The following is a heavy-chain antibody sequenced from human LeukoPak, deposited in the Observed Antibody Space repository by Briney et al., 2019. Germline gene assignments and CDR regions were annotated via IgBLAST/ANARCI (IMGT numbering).Heavy chain of an antibody. CDR1: GYTFTSYG. CDR2: ISVHNGNT. CDR3: ARDVRSLDAFDI. V-gene: IGHV1-18*01. D-gene: IGHD3-10*02. J-gene: IGHJ3*02. Sequence: ASVKVSCKASGYTFTSYGITWVRQAPGQGLEWMGWISVHNGNTNYARKIQGRVTMTTDTSTSTAYMEMRSLRSDDTAVYYCARDVRSLDAFDIWGQGTMVTVSS.